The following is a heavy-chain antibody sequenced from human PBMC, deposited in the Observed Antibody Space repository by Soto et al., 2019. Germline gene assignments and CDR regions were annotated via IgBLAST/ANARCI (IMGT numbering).Heavy chain of an antibody. Sequence: ASETLSLTCTVSGGSISSYYWSWIRQPPGKGLEWIGYIYYSGSTNYNPSLKSRVTISVDTSKNQFSLKLSSVTAADTAVYYCARDQIRGSSLDFWSGYYKGYYYYYGMDVWGQGTTVTVSS. D-gene: IGHD3-3*01. CDR3: ARDQIRGSSLDFWSGYYKGYYYYYGMDV. CDR2: IYYSGST. J-gene: IGHJ6*02. CDR1: GGSISSYY. V-gene: IGHV4-59*01.